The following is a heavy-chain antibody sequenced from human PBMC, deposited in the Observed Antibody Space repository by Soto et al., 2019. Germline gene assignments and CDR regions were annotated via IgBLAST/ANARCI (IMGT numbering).Heavy chain of an antibody. J-gene: IGHJ4*02. CDR3: ARVGGRYDSSGYYYGGIIDY. CDR2: IYHSGST. Sequence: QVQLQESGPGLVKPSGTLSLTCAVSGGSISSSNWWSWVRQPPGKGLEWIGEIYHSGSTNYNPSLKSPVTLSVDKSTNQFSLKLSSVTAADTAVYYCARVGGRYDSSGYYYGGIIDYWGQGTLVTVSS. CDR1: GGSISSSNW. D-gene: IGHD3-22*01. V-gene: IGHV4-4*02.